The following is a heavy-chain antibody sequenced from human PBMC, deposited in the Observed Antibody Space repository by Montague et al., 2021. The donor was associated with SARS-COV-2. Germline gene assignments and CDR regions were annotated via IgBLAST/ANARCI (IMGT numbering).Heavy chain of an antibody. CDR2: IYYSGST. Sequence: SETLSLTCGVSGGSINSYYWGWIRQPPGKGLEWIGSIYYSGSTYYNPSLKSRVTISVDTSKNQFSLKLSSVTAADAAVYYCASPTYYYDSSGSDAFDIWGQGTMVTVSS. V-gene: IGHV4-39*01. CDR3: ASPTYYYDSSGSDAFDI. D-gene: IGHD3-22*01. J-gene: IGHJ3*02. CDR1: GGSINSYY.